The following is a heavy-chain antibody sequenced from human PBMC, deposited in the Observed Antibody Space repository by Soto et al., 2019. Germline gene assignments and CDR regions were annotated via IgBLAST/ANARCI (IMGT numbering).Heavy chain of an antibody. CDR1: GYTFINYH. V-gene: IGHV1-18*01. CDR3: AKSPRGEMATD. D-gene: IGHD5-12*01. Sequence: QVQLVQSGGEVKKPGASATVSCKASGYTFINYHITWVRQAPGQGLEWMAWINTYNGMTDYAQRFQGRVTMTRDTSTSTAYMQLRNLGSDDTAVYFCAKSPRGEMATDWGQGTPVTVSS. CDR2: INTYNGMT. J-gene: IGHJ4*02.